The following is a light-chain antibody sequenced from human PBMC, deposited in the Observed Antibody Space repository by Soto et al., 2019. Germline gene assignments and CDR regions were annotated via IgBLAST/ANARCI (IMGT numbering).Light chain of an antibody. CDR2: DAS. V-gene: IGKV1-33*01. Sequence: IQMTQSPSTLSASVGDRVTITCLASQGVCDWLAWYQQKPGNPPEFLIYDASNLETGVPSRFSGSGSGTDFTFTISSLQPEDIATYYCQQYDNLPLTFGGGTNVDI. J-gene: IGKJ4*01. CDR1: QGVCDW. CDR3: QQYDNLPLT.